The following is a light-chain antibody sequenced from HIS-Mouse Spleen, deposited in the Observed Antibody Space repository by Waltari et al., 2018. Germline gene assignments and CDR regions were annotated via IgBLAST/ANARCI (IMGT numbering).Light chain of an antibody. CDR2: DVS. Sequence: QAALTQPRSVAGSPGQSVTTACTGTSSDVGGYHYVSWYQQHPGKAPKLMVYDVSKRPAGVPDRFSGSKSGNTASLTISGLQAEDEADYYCCSYAGSYTLVFGGGTKLTVL. J-gene: IGLJ3*02. CDR1: SSDVGGYHY. CDR3: CSYAGSYTLV. V-gene: IGLV2-11*01.